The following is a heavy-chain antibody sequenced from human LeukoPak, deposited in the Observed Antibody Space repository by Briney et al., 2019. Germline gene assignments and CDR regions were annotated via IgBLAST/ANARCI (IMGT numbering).Heavy chain of an antibody. CDR3: AGASAGSLKWQSPLDY. J-gene: IGHJ4*02. CDR2: IYYSGST. CDR1: GGSISSGDYY. D-gene: IGHD5-12*01. V-gene: IGHV4-30-4*08. Sequence: SETLSLTCTVSGGSISSGDYYWSWIRQPPGKGLEWIGYIYYSGSTYYNPSLKSRVTISVDTSKNQFSLKLSSVTAADTAVYYCAGASAGSLKWQSPLDYWGQGTLVTVSS.